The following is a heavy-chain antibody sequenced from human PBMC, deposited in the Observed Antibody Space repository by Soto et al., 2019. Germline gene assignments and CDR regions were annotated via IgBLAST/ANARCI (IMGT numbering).Heavy chain of an antibody. Sequence: EVQLVESGGGLVQPGGSLRLSCAASGFTFNNHNMNWVRQAPGKGLEWVSFISSRSLTIYYADSVKGRFTISRDNNKNSLYLQMNSLRAEDTAEYYCASDLYGDYAKDSWGQGTLVTVSS. D-gene: IGHD4-17*01. CDR3: ASDLYGDYAKDS. CDR2: ISSRSLTI. J-gene: IGHJ4*02. V-gene: IGHV3-48*01. CDR1: GFTFNNHN.